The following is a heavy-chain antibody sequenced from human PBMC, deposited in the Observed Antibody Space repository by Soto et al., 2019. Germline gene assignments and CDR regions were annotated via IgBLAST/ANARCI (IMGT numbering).Heavy chain of an antibody. CDR3: AKVRYCSGWYWGLDY. V-gene: IGHV3-23*01. D-gene: IGHD6-19*01. CDR1: GFTFSSYD. CDR2: ISGSGGSS. J-gene: IGHJ4*02. Sequence: GGSLRLSCAASGFTFSSYDMSWVRQAPGKGLEWVSGISGSGGSSYYADSVKGRFNISQDNSKNTLYLKMNSLRAEDTAVYYCAKVRYCSGWYWGLDYWGQGTLGTVS.